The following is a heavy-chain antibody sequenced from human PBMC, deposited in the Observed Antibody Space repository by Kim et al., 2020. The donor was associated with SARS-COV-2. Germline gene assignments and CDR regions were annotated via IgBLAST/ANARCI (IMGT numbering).Heavy chain of an antibody. V-gene: IGHV4-59*13. CDR1: GGSISSYY. CDR3: ARSGYSGYDPFDY. Sequence: SETLSLTCTVSGGSISSYYWSWIRQPPGKGLEWIGYIYYSGSTNYNPSLKSRVTISVDTSKNQFSLKLSSVTAADTAVYYCARSGYSGYDPFDYWGQGTLVTVSS. D-gene: IGHD5-12*01. J-gene: IGHJ4*02. CDR2: IYYSGST.